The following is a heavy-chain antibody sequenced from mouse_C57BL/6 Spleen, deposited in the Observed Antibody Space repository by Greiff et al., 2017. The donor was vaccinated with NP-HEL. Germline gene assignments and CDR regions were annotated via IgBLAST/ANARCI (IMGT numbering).Heavy chain of an antibody. CDR2: IDPSDSYT. CDR1: GYTFTSYW. Sequence: QVQLQQPGAELVMPGASVKLSCKASGYTFTSYWMHWVKQRPGQGLEWIGEIDPSDSYTNYNQKFKGKSTLTVDKSSSTAYMQLSSLTSEDSAVYYCARKGTSYYGNYLFAYWGQGTLVTVSA. CDR3: ARKGTSYYGNYLFAY. J-gene: IGHJ3*01. V-gene: IGHV1-69*01. D-gene: IGHD2-1*01.